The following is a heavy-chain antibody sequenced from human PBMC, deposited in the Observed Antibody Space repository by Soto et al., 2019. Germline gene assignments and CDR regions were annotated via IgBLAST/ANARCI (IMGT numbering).Heavy chain of an antibody. CDR1: GGSISSFY. Sequence: SETLSLTCTVSGGSISSFYWSWIRQPPGKGLEWIGYIYYSGSTNYNPPLKSRVTISVDTSKNQFSLKLSSVTAADTAVYYCARLKDYYYYMDVWGKGTTVTVSS. V-gene: IGHV4-59*08. CDR2: IYYSGST. J-gene: IGHJ6*03. CDR3: ARLKDYYYYMDV.